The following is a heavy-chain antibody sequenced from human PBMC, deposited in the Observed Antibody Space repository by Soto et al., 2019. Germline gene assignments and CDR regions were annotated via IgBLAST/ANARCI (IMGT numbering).Heavy chain of an antibody. CDR1: GFPFINAW. CDR3: TTAGPXRSSSIWFDP. J-gene: IGHJ5*02. Sequence: EVQLVESGGGLVKPGGSLRLSCAASGFPFINAWMTWVRQAPGKGLEWVGRIKSKTDGGAIDYGAPVKNRFTISRDDSKNTLYLQMNSLKTEDTAVYYCTTAGPXRSSSIWFDPWGQGTLVTVSS. D-gene: IGHD6-6*01. CDR2: IKSKTDGGAI. V-gene: IGHV3-15*01.